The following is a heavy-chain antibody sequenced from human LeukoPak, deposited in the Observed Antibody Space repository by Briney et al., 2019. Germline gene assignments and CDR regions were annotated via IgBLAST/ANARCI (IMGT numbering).Heavy chain of an antibody. J-gene: IGHJ4*02. D-gene: IGHD1-26*01. CDR3: ARGEWELLV. Sequence: GGSLRLSCAAPGFTFRTSGMNWVRQAPGKGLEWVSYISSSGATISYAQSVKGRFTITRDNAQNSLTLHMNTLRADDTAVYYCARGEWELLVWGQGTLVTVSS. V-gene: IGHV3-48*01. CDR2: ISSSGATI. CDR1: GFTFRTSG.